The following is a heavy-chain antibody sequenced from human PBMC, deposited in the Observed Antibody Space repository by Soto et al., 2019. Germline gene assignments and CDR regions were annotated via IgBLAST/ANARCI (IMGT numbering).Heavy chain of an antibody. J-gene: IGHJ5*02. V-gene: IGHV4-34*01. CDR3: ARGERGFVVVPAAMSSSYNWFDP. Sequence: SETQSLTCTVYGGNFRGYGWGWIRQPPGKGLEWIGEINHSGSTNYNPSLKSRVTISVDTSKNQFSLKLSSVTAADTAVYYCARGERGFVVVPAAMSSSYNWFDPWGQGTLVTVSS. CDR1: GGNFRGYG. CDR2: INHSGST. D-gene: IGHD2-2*01.